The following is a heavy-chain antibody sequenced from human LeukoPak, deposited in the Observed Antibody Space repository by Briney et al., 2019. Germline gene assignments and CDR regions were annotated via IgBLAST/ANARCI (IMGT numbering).Heavy chain of an antibody. J-gene: IGHJ4*02. Sequence: PGGSLRLSCAASGFSFSTYSMNWVRQAPGKGLEWVSSISSSSSYIYYADSVKGRFTISRDNAKNSLYLQMNSLRAEDTAVYYCGVGISMIVVTTNFDYWGQGTLVTVSP. CDR2: ISSSSSYI. D-gene: IGHD3-22*01. V-gene: IGHV3-21*01. CDR3: GVGISMIVVTTNFDY. CDR1: GFSFSTYS.